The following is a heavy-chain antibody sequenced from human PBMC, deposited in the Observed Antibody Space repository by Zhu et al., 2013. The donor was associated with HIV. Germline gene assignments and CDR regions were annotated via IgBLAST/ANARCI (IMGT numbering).Heavy chain of an antibody. Sequence: QVQLVQSGAEVKKPGASVKVSCKASGYTFTGYYMHWVRQAPGQGLEWMGWINPNSGGTNYAQKFQGRVTMTRDTSISTAYMELSRLRSDDTAVYYCARVYDSSGYQELYAFDIWGQGTMVTVSS. V-gene: IGHV1-2*02. CDR1: GYTFTGYY. CDR3: ARVYDSSGYQELYAFDI. D-gene: IGHD3-22*01. J-gene: IGHJ3*02. CDR2: INPNSGGT.